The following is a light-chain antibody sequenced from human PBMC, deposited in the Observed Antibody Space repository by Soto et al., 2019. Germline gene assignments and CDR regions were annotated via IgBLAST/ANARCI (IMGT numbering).Light chain of an antibody. J-gene: IGKJ5*01. V-gene: IGKV3-15*01. Sequence: EIVLTQSPGTLSLSPGERAILSYRASQSLSRKLAWYQHKPGQAPRLLIYDTSTRAADIPARFSGSGSGADFTLTISSLQSEDFAVYYCQQYNHWRSISFGQGTRLEI. CDR1: QSLSRK. CDR2: DTS. CDR3: QQYNHWRSIS.